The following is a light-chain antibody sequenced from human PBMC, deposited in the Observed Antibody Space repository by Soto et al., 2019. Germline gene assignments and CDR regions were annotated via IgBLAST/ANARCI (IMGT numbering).Light chain of an antibody. CDR3: QEYMSSVT. Sequence: EIVLTQSPGSLSLSPGQRATLSCRASQSVDTTFFAWYQKKPGQAPRLLIQGASKRATGIPDRFSGSGSGSDLTLIISRLEPEDFGVYYCQEYMSSVTFGQGTKVEIK. J-gene: IGKJ1*01. V-gene: IGKV3-20*01. CDR1: QSVDTTF. CDR2: GAS.